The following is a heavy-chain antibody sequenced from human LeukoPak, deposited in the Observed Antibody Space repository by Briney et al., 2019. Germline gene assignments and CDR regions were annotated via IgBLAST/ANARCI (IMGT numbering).Heavy chain of an antibody. CDR1: GFTVSTYS. CDR3: ARVWSPPYTINWPYYFDY. J-gene: IGHJ4*02. V-gene: IGHV3-21*01. Sequence: PGGSLRLSCAASGFTVSTYSMNWVRQAPGKGLEWVSSISSSSKFIYYADSVKGRFTISRDNSNNSLYLQMNSLRAEDTAVYYCARVWSPPYTINWPYYFDYWGQGDVVTVSS. CDR2: ISSSSKFI. D-gene: IGHD6-13*01.